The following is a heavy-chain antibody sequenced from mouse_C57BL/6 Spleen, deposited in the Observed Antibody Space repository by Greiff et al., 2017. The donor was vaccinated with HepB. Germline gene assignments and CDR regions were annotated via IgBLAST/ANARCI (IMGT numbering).Heavy chain of an antibody. CDR3: ARRGYYDYDAMDY. Sequence: EVQRVESGGDLVKPGGSLKLSCAASGFTFSSYGMSWVRQTPDKRLEWVATISSGGSYTYYPDSVKGRFTISRDNAKNTLYLQMSSLKSEDTAMYYCARRGYYDYDAMDYWGQGTSVTVSS. V-gene: IGHV5-6*01. CDR1: GFTFSSYG. J-gene: IGHJ4*01. D-gene: IGHD2-1*01. CDR2: ISSGGSYT.